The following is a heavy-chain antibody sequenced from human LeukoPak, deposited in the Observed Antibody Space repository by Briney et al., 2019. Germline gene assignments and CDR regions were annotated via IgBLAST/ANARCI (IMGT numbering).Heavy chain of an antibody. J-gene: IGHJ1*01. Sequence: SETLSLTCAVYGGSFSGYYRSWIRQPPGKGLEWIGEINHSGSTNYNPSLKSRVTISVDTSKNQFSLKLSSVTAADTAVYYCASGRIVVVPAAMPNAEYFQHWGQGTLVTVSS. V-gene: IGHV4-34*01. CDR3: ASGRIVVVPAAMPNAEYFQH. CDR1: GGSFSGYY. D-gene: IGHD2-2*01. CDR2: INHSGST.